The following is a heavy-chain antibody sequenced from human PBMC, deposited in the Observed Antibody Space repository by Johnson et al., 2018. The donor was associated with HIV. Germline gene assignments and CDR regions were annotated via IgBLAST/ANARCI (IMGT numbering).Heavy chain of an antibody. V-gene: IGHV3-30*02. J-gene: IGHJ3*02. CDR3: AKDLNPDNWNPDAFDI. CDR1: GFTVSSNY. Sequence: QMQLVESGGGLIQPGGSLRLSCAASGFTVSSNYMSWVRQAPGKGLEWVSFIRYDGSDKHYADSVKGRFTISRDNSKNTLYLQMNSLRAEDTAVYYCAKDLNPDNWNPDAFDIWGQGTMVTVSS. CDR2: IRYDGSDK. D-gene: IGHD1-20*01.